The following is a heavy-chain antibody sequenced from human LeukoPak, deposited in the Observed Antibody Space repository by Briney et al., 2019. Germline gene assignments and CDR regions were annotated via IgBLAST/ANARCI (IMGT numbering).Heavy chain of an antibody. J-gene: IGHJ5*02. V-gene: IGHV1-69*06. CDR2: IIPIFGTA. D-gene: IGHD1-1*01. CDR1: GGTFNSYS. CDR3: ARGTGVSYWFDP. Sequence: ASVKVSCKASGGTFNSYSIGWVRQAPGQGLEWMGGIIPIFGTAKYAQKFLGRVTITADKSTSTAYMELSSLRSEDTAVYYCARGTGVSYWFDPWGQGTLVTVSS.